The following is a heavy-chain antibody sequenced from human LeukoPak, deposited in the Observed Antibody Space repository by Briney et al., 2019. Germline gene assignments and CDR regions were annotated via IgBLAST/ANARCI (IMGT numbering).Heavy chain of an antibody. CDR2: ISWNSGSI. V-gene: IGHV3-9*01. D-gene: IGHD2-8*01. Sequence: GGSPRLSCAASGFTFDDYAMHWVRQAPGKGLEWVSGISWNSGSIGYADSVKGRFTISRDDAKNSLYLQMNSLRAEDTALYYCAKEALNGEFDYWGQGTLVTVSS. CDR1: GFTFDDYA. J-gene: IGHJ4*02. CDR3: AKEALNGEFDY.